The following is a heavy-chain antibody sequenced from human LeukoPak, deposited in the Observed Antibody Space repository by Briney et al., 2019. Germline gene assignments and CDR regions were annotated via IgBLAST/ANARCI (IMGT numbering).Heavy chain of an antibody. CDR2: AYYCGST. CDR1: GGYITTYY. D-gene: IGHD3-3*01. Sequence: SETLSLTCHVSGGYITTYYWSWMRQPPRKGLEGIGYAYYCGSTDYNPSLSSRVTMSADASKNQFSLTLSSVTAADSAFYCCTTLNVESRSGRFFRFWGQGTLVSVSS. CDR3: TTLNVESRSGRFFRF. J-gene: IGHJ4*02. V-gene: IGHV4-59*03.